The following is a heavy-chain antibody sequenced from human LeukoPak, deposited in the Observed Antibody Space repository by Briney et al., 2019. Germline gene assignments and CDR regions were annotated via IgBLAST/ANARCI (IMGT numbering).Heavy chain of an antibody. Sequence: PSETLSLTCTVSGASISNYYWTWIRQPPGKGSEWIGYIHNSEGTKYNPSLKSRVAISADRSKNQFSLRLTSVTAADTALYYCARHHRDCSGGSCYVIDSWGQGTLVTVSS. V-gene: IGHV4-4*09. D-gene: IGHD2-15*01. J-gene: IGHJ4*02. CDR2: IHNSEGT. CDR3: ARHHRDCSGGSCYVIDS. CDR1: GASISNYY.